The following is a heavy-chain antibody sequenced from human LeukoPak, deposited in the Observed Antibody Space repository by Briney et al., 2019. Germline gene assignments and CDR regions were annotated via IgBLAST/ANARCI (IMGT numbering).Heavy chain of an antibody. CDR2: INHSGST. D-gene: IGHD6-13*01. Sequence: SETLSLTCAVYGGSFSGYYWSWIRQPPGKGLEWIGEINHSGSTNYNPSLKSQVTISVDTSKNQFSLKLSSVTAADTAVYYCAREFGYSSSWVDYWGQGTLVTVSS. CDR1: GGSFSGYY. V-gene: IGHV4-34*01. J-gene: IGHJ4*02. CDR3: AREFGYSSSWVDY.